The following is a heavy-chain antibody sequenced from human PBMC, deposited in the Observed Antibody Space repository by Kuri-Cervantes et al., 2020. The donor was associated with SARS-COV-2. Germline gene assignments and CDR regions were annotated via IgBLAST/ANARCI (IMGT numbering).Heavy chain of an antibody. CDR3: ARQGGDNYDAFDI. CDR1: GGSLSSGDYY. J-gene: IGHJ3*02. CDR2: IYYSGNT. V-gene: IGHV4-61*08. Sequence: SETLSLTCTVSGGSLSSGDYYWTWVRQPPGKGLEWIGYIYYSGNTYYNPSLKSRVTISVDTSKNQFSLKLSSVTAADTAVYYCARQGGDNYDAFDIWGQGTMVTVSS. D-gene: IGHD5-24*01.